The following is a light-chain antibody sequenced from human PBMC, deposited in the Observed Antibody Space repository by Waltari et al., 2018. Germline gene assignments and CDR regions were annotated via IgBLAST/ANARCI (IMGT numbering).Light chain of an antibody. CDR2: DAS. CDR1: QGIFSN. J-gene: IGKJ5*01. CDR3: QQYNVWPPIT. Sequence: EILMTQSPATLSVSPGERATLSCRASQGIFSNLAWYQQRPGQAPRLLIYDASTRPPGVPSRFSGSGSGTEFTLTIRSLQSEDSAVYYCQQYNVWPPITFGQGTRLEIK. V-gene: IGKV3-15*01.